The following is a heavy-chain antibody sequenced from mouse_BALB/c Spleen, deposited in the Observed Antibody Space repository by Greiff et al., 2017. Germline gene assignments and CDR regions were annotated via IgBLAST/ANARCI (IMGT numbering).Heavy chain of an antibody. CDR1: GYAFSSSW. Sequence: QVQLQQSGPELVKPGASVKISCKASGYAFSSSWMNWVKQRPGQGLEWIGRIYPGDGDTNYNGKFKGKATLTADKSSSTAYMQLSSLTSVDSAVYFCARGVVAPFDYWGQGTTLTVSS. V-gene: IGHV1-82*01. CDR2: IYPGDGDT. D-gene: IGHD1-1*01. J-gene: IGHJ2*01. CDR3: ARGVVAPFDY.